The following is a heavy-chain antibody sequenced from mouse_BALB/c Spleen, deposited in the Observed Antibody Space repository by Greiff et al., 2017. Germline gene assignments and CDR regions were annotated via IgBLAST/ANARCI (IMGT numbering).Heavy chain of an antibody. J-gene: IGHJ2*01. CDR2: ISNGGGST. CDR1: GFNFSSYT. CDR3: ARHYYGSSYFDY. Sequence: EVQRVESGGGLVQPGGSLKLSCAASGFNFSSYTMSWVRQTPEKRLEWVAYISNGGGSTYYPDTVKGRFTISRDNAKNTLYLQMSSLKSEDTAMYYCARHYYGSSYFDYWGQGTTLTVSS. V-gene: IGHV5-12-2*01. D-gene: IGHD1-1*01.